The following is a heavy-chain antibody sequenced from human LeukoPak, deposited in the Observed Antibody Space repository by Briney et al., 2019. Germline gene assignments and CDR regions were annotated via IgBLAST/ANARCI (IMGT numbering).Heavy chain of an antibody. CDR1: GGTFSSYA. V-gene: IGHV1-69*13. CDR2: IIPIFGTA. J-gene: IGHJ6*02. Sequence: SVKVSCKASGGTFSSYAISWVRQAPGQGLEWMGGIIPIFGTANYVQKFQGRVTITADESTSTAYMGLGSLRSEDTAVYYCARDGGNSLYYYYGMDVWGQGTTVTVSS. CDR3: ARDGGNSLYYYYGMDV. D-gene: IGHD4-23*01.